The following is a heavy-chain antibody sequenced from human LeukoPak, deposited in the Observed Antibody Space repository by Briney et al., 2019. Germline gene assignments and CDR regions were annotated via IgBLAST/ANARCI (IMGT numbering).Heavy chain of an antibody. D-gene: IGHD3-22*01. V-gene: IGHV3-74*01. CDR3: ARPATYYYDSSGYYY. CDR2: IKSDGKT. Sequence: GGSLRLSCEASGFTFSRYWMHWVRQAPGKGLVWVSRIKSDGKTNYADSVKGRFTISRDNAKNSLYLQMNSLRAEDTAVYYCARPATYYYDSSGYYYWGQGTLVTVSS. J-gene: IGHJ4*02. CDR1: GFTFSRYW.